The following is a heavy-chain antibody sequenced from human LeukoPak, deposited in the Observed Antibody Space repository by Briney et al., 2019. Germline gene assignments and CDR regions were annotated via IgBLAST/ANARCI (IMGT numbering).Heavy chain of an antibody. CDR2: ISSSGSTI. CDR1: GFTFSSYE. CDR3: ARAAKLYSSGWPFDY. Sequence: PGGSLRLSCAASGFTFSSYEMNWVRQAPGKGLEWVSYISSSGSTIYYADSVKGRFTISRDNAKNSLYLQMNSLRAEDTAVYYCARAAKLYSSGWPFDYWGQGTLVTASS. D-gene: IGHD6-19*01. V-gene: IGHV3-48*03. J-gene: IGHJ4*02.